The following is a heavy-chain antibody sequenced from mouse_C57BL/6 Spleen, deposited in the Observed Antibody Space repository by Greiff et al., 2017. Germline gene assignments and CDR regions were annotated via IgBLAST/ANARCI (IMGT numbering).Heavy chain of an antibody. V-gene: IGHV1-72*01. CDR1: GYTFTSYW. Sequence: QVQLQQPGAELVKPGASVKLSCKASGYTFTSYWMHWVKQRPGRGLEWIGRIDPISGGTKDNEKFKGKATLTVDKPSSTAYMQLISLTSEDSAVYYCAREELSMDYWGQGTSVTVSS. CDR3: AREELSMDY. CDR2: IDPISGGT. J-gene: IGHJ4*01.